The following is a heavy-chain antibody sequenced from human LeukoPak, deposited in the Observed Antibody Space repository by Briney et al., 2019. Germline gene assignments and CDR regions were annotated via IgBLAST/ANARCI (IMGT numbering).Heavy chain of an antibody. V-gene: IGHV3-21*01. CDR3: ARGDNGSSSESRLDY. Sequence: GGSLRLSCAASGFTFSSYTMNWVRQAPGKGLEWVSSITSSSSYIYYADSLKGRFTISRDNAKNSLFLQMNSLRADDTAVYYCARGDNGSSSESRLDYWGQGTLVTVSS. J-gene: IGHJ4*02. CDR1: GFTFSSYT. D-gene: IGHD5-24*01. CDR2: ITSSSSYI.